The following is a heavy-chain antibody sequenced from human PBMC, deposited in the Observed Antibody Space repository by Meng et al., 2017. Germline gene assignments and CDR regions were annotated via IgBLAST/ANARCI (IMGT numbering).Heavy chain of an antibody. CDR2: IYWDDDK. J-gene: IGHJ4*02. V-gene: IGHV2-5*02. CDR3: AHRRDYYGSGNHFDY. Sequence: QITVNESGPTRVQPPQTLTLTCTFSVLSLSTSGVGVGWIRQPTRKALESLALIYWDDDKRYSPSLKSRLTITKDTSKNQVVLTMTNMDPVDTATYYCAHRRDYYGSGNHFDYWGQGTLVTVSS. D-gene: IGHD3-10*01. CDR1: VLSLSTSGVG.